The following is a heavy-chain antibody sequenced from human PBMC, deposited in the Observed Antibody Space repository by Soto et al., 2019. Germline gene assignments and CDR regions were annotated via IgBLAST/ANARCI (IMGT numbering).Heavy chain of an antibody. J-gene: IGHJ4*02. D-gene: IGHD4-4*01. Sequence: SETLSLTCTVYGCSISSRIYYWDWIRQPPGKGLEWIGSIYYSGNTYYNPSLKSRVTISVDTSKNQFSLKLSSVTAADTAVYYCARHDTGSDYRFDYWGQGTLVTVS. V-gene: IGHV4-39*01. CDR3: ARHDTGSDYRFDY. CDR2: IYYSGNT. CDR1: GCSISSRIYY.